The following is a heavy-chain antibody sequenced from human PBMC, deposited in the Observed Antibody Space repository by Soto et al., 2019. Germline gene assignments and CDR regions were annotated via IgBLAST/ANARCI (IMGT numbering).Heavy chain of an antibody. CDR2: IYYSGST. CDR3: DREGRQRAVPGV. Sequence: SETLSLTCTVSGGSIGSGDYYWSWIRQPPGKGLEWIGYIYYSGSTYYSPSLKSRVTISVDTSKDQFALKLSSGTAADTAVYYCDREGRQRAVPGVWGQGTTVPVSS. J-gene: IGHJ6*02. CDR1: GGSIGSGDYY. D-gene: IGHD3-10*01. V-gene: IGHV4-30-4*01.